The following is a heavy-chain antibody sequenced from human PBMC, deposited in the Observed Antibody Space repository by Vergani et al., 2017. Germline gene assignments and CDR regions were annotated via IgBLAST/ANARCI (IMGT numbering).Heavy chain of an antibody. V-gene: IGHV1-8*02. CDR3: ARGKYGDGYKPSDY. CDR1: GYTFTSYD. CDR2: MNPNSGNP. J-gene: IGHJ4*02. Sequence: QVQLVQSGAEVKKPGASVTVSCTASGYTFTSYDINWVRQATGQGLEWMGWMNPNSGNPGYAQKFQGRVTMTRNTAISTAYMELSSLRAEDTAVYYCARGKYGDGYKPSDYWGQGTLVTVSS. D-gene: IGHD5-24*01.